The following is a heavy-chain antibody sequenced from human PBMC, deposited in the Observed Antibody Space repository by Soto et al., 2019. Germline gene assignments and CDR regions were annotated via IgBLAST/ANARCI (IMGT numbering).Heavy chain of an antibody. V-gene: IGHV3-9*01. J-gene: IGHJ3*01. D-gene: IGHD1-26*01. CDR3: VKEIVGASKAFDV. Sequence: EVQLVESGGGLIQPGRSLRLSCAVSGFTFDDYAMHWVRQAPGKGLEWVSGISRNSVTIGYADSVKGRFTVSRDNARSSLYLQMNSLRAEDTALYYCVKEIVGASKAFDVWGQGTMVTVSS. CDR2: ISRNSVTI. CDR1: GFTFDDYA.